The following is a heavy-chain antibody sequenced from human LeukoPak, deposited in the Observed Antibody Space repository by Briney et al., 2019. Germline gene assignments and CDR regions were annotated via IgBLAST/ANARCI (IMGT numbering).Heavy chain of an antibody. CDR3: ARYEAGATALDS. J-gene: IGHJ4*02. V-gene: IGHV4-59*01. CDR1: GGSINNYY. Sequence: SETLSLTCTVSGGSINNYYWSWIRQPPGKGLDWIGYIYYSGSTSYNPSLKSRVTIPVDTSKNQFSLKLSSMTAADTAVYYCARYEAGATALDSWGQGTLVTVSS. CDR2: IYYSGST. D-gene: IGHD1-26*01.